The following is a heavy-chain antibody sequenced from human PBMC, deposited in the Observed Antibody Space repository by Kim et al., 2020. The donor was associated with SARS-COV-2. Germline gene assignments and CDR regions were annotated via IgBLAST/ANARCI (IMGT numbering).Heavy chain of an antibody. J-gene: IGHJ4*02. D-gene: IGHD3-22*01. CDR3: AKDEGDYYDSSGISY. V-gene: IGHV3-23*01. Sequence: DSVKGRFTISRDNSKNTLYLQMNSLRAEDTAVYYCAKDEGDYYDSSGISYWGQGTLVTVSS.